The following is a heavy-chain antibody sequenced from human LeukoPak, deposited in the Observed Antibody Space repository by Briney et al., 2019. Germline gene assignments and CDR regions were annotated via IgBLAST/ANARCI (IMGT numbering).Heavy chain of an antibody. J-gene: IGHJ5*02. CDR2: INPNSGGT. CDR3: ARAHYGSGSWAKSNWFDP. V-gene: IGHV1-2*02. Sequence: ASVKVSCKASGYIFTGYYMHWVRQAPGQGLEWMGWINPNSGGTNYAQKFQGRVTMTRDTSISTAYMELSRLRSDDTAVYYCARAHYGSGSWAKSNWFDPWGQGTLVTVSS. D-gene: IGHD3-10*01. CDR1: GYIFTGYY.